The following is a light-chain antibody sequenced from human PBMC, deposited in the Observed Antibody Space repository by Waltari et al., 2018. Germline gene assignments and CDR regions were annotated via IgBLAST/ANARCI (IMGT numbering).Light chain of an antibody. J-gene: IGLJ2*01. CDR1: STDLGTYNF. V-gene: IGLV2-14*01. CDR3: SSYTSRGTFV. CDR2: DV. Sequence: QSALTQPASVSGSPGQSIPISCTCTSTDLGTYNFVSWYRQDPSHAPNFLIYDVRRPSGLSHRFSGSKSGATASLTISGLQAEDESYYYCSSYTSRGTFVFGGGTRVTVL.